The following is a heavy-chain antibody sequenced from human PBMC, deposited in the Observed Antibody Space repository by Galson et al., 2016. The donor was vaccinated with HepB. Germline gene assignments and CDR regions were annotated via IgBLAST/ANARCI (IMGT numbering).Heavy chain of an antibody. J-gene: IGHJ4*02. Sequence: SLRLSCAASGFTFSSFSMGWVRQAPGKGLEWVANLKQDGRDKYYVDSVTGRFTISRDNAKNSLYLQMSSLRAEDTAVYYCARTLYYYIGSGRTGDYWGQGTVVTVSS. CDR1: GFTFSSFS. CDR3: ARTLYYYIGSGRTGDY. V-gene: IGHV3-7*03. D-gene: IGHD3-22*01. CDR2: LKQDGRDK.